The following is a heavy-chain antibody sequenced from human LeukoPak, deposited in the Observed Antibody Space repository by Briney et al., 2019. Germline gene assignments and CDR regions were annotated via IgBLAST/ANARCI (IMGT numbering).Heavy chain of an antibody. CDR3: ANADGYYGSGSCDY. CDR1: GFTFSSYG. J-gene: IGHJ4*02. Sequence: GGSLRLSCAASGFTFSSYGMHWVRQAPGKGLEWVAVIWYDGSNKYYADSVKGRFTISRDNSKNTLYLQMNSLRAEDTAVYYFANADGYYGSGSCDYWGQGTLVTVSS. V-gene: IGHV3-33*06. CDR2: IWYDGSNK. D-gene: IGHD3-10*01.